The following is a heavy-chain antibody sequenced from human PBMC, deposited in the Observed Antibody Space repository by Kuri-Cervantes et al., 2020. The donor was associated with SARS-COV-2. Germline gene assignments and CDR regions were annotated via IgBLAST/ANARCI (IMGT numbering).Heavy chain of an antibody. J-gene: IGHJ5*02. CDR1: GGSISSYY. CDR2: IYYSGST. Sequence: ESLKISWTVSGGSISSYYWSWIRQPPGKGLEWIGYIYYSGSTNYNPSLKSRVTISVDTSKNQFSLKLSSVTAADTAVYYCARTDSPPLNWFDPWGQGTLVTVSS. D-gene: IGHD2-21*01. V-gene: IGHV4-59*01. CDR3: ARTDSPPLNWFDP.